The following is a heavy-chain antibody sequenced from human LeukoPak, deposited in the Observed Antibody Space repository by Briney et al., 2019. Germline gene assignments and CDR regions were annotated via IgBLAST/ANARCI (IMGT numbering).Heavy chain of an antibody. D-gene: IGHD6-13*01. J-gene: IGHJ4*02. CDR2: ISSSSSTI. V-gene: IGHV3-11*04. Sequence: GGSLRLSCAASGFTFSDYYMSWIRQAPGKGLEWVSYISSSSSTIYYADSVKGRFTISRDNAKNSLYLQMNSLRAEDTAVYYCATISPGQQLDYWGQGTLVTVSS. CDR3: ATISPGQQLDY. CDR1: GFTFSDYY.